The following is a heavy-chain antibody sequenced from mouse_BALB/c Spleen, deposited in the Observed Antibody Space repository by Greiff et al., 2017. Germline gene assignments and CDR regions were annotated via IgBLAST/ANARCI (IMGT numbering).Heavy chain of an antibody. Sequence: EVHLVESGGGLVQPGGSRKLSCAASGFTFSSFGMHWVRQAPEKGLEWVAYISSGSSTIYYADTVKGRFTISRDNPKNTLFLQMTSLRSEDTAMYYCSRDYDGYFSWFAYWGQGTLVTVSA. J-gene: IGHJ3*01. CDR3: SRDYDGYFSWFAY. CDR1: GFTFSSFG. CDR2: ISSGSSTI. D-gene: IGHD2-3*01. V-gene: IGHV5-17*02.